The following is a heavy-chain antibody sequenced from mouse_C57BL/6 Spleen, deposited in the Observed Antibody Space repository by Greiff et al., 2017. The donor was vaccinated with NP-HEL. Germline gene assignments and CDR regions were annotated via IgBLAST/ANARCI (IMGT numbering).Heavy chain of an antibody. CDR2: ISSGGSYT. CDR3: ARHGGGTIVTTYVHFDY. CDR1: GFTFSSYG. V-gene: IGHV5-6*02. Sequence: EVKVEESGGDLVKPGGSLKLSCAASGFTFSSYGMSWVRQTPDKRLEWVATISSGGSYTYYPDSVKGRFTISRDNAKNTLYLQMSSLKSEDTAMYYWARHGGGTIVTTYVHFDYWGQGTTLTVSS. D-gene: IGHD2-5*01. J-gene: IGHJ2*01.